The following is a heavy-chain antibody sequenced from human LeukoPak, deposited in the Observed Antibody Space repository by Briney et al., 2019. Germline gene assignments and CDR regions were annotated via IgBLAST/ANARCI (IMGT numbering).Heavy chain of an antibody. CDR3: AKTQDGRSRYYYYYMDV. CDR1: GFTFRSYA. CDR2: IGGSGGST. D-gene: IGHD2-15*01. Sequence: GGSLRLSCAASGFTFRSYAMSWVRQAPGKGLEWVSAIGGSGGSTYYADSVKGRFIISRDNSKSTLYLQMNSLRVEDTAVYYCAKTQDGRSRYYYYYMDVWGKGTTVTVSS. J-gene: IGHJ6*03. V-gene: IGHV3-23*01.